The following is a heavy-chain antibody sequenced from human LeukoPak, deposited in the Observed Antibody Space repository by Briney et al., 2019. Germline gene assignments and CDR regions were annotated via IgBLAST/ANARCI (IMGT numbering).Heavy chain of an antibody. CDR2: IKQDGSEK. CDR3: ARDTTYYDFWSGLHNWFDP. D-gene: IGHD3-3*01. V-gene: IGHV3-7*01. Sequence: GGSLRLSCAASGFTFSSYSMNWVRQAPGKGLEWVANIKQDGSEKYYVDSVKGRFTISRDNAKNSLYLQMNSLRAEDTAVYYCARDTTYYDFWSGLHNWFDPWGQGTLVTVSS. J-gene: IGHJ5*02. CDR1: GFTFSSYS.